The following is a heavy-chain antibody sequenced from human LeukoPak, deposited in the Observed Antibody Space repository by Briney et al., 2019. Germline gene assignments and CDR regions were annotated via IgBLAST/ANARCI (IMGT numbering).Heavy chain of an antibody. CDR3: ARGGGYSGSYEFDY. J-gene: IGHJ4*02. D-gene: IGHD1-26*01. Sequence: GGSLRLSCAASGFTFSSYDMHWVRQATGKGLEWVSAIGTAGDTYYPGSVKGRFTTSRENAKNSLYLQMNSLRAGDTAVYYCARGGGYSGSYEFDYWDQGTLVTVSS. V-gene: IGHV3-13*01. CDR1: GFTFSSYD. CDR2: IGTAGDT.